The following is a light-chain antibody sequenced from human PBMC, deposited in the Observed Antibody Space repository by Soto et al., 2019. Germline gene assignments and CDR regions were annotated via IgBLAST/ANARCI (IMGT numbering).Light chain of an antibody. CDR1: QSVSSTY. J-gene: IGKJ5*01. Sequence: PWEISTLSCRASQSVSSTYLGWYQQQPGQPPRLLMSGTSNRATGTPDRFSGSGSGTDFTLTISRLETEDFAVYYCQQYGSPTITFGHGTRLEIK. CDR3: QQYGSPTIT. V-gene: IGKV3-20*01. CDR2: GTS.